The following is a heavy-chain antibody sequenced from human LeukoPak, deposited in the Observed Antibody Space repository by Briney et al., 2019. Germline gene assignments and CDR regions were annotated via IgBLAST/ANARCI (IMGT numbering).Heavy chain of an antibody. CDR1: GGSISSYY. CDR3: ARHPGYCSGGSCSVFDY. V-gene: IGHV4-59*08. CDR2: IYYTGST. D-gene: IGHD2-15*01. Sequence: SETLSLTCTVSGGSISSYYWSWIWQPPGKGLEYIGYIYYTGSTNFNPSLKSRVTISVDTSKNQFSLKLSSVTAADTAVYYCARHPGYCSGGSCSVFDYWGQGILVTVSS. J-gene: IGHJ4*02.